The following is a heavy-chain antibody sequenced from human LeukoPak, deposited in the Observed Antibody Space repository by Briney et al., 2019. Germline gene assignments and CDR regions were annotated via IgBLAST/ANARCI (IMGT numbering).Heavy chain of an antibody. CDR1: GFTFSSYA. V-gene: IGHV3-30*04. D-gene: IGHD2-2*01. CDR3: ARVGSTSSYYYYYGMDV. J-gene: IGHJ6*02. CDR2: ISYDGSNK. Sequence: PGGSLRLSCAASGFTFSSYAMHWVRQAPGKGLEWVAVISYDGSNKYYADSVKGRFTISRDNSKNTLDLQMNSLRAEDTAVYYCARVGSTSSYYYYYGMDVWGQGTTVTVPS.